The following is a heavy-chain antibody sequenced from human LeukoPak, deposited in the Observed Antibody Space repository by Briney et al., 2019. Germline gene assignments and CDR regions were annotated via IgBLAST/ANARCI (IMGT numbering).Heavy chain of an antibody. Sequence: GGSLRLSCAASGFTFSSYAMHWVRQAPGKGLEWVAVISYDGSNKYYADSVKGRFTISRDNSKNTLYLQMNSLRAEDTAVYYCARGGSSSWYGPYYYYGMDVWGQGTTVTVSS. CDR2: ISYDGSNK. CDR1: GFTFSSYA. J-gene: IGHJ6*02. CDR3: ARGGSSSWYGPYYYYGMDV. D-gene: IGHD6-13*01. V-gene: IGHV3-30-3*01.